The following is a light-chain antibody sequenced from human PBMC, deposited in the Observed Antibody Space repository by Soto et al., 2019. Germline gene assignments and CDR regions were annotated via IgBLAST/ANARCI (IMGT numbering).Light chain of an antibody. CDR2: GAS. Sequence: EIVMTDSPATLAVSNGERATLSCRASQSVNIYLALYQQKHGQAPRLLIFGASSRATGIPARFSGSGSGTEFTLTISSLQSEDFGVYYCQQYSYRLPFTFGQVTRLEI. CDR3: QQYSYRLPFT. J-gene: IGKJ5*01. CDR1: QSVNIY. V-gene: IGKV3D-15*01.